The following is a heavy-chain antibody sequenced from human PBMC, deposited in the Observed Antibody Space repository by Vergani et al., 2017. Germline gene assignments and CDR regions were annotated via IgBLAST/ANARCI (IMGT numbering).Heavy chain of an antibody. D-gene: IGHD4-17*01. V-gene: IGHV1-69*11. CDR2: IVPVLGSA. CDR1: GGTFIKHA. Sequence: QVQLIQSGAEVKKPGSSVKVSCKVSGGTFIKHAISWVRQAPGQGLEWVGGIVPVLGSANYPQKFQGRVTFTAEESKSTVYMELSGLTSEDTAIYYCATPQTVSTGGMEVWGQGTTVIVSS. CDR3: ATPQTVSTGGMEV. J-gene: IGHJ6*02.